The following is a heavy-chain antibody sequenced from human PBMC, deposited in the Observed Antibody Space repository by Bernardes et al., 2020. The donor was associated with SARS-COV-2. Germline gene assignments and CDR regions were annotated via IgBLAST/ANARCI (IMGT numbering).Heavy chain of an antibody. D-gene: IGHD1-26*01. Sequence: GGSLRLSCSASGFTFSSYSMNWVRQAPGKGLEWVSYIRSSSSTIYYADSVKGRFTISRDNAKNSLYLQMNSLRAEDTAVYYCARDRGGHFDLWGRGTLVTVSS. CDR1: GFTFSSYS. V-gene: IGHV3-48*01. CDR2: IRSSSSTI. CDR3: ARDRGGHFDL. J-gene: IGHJ2*01.